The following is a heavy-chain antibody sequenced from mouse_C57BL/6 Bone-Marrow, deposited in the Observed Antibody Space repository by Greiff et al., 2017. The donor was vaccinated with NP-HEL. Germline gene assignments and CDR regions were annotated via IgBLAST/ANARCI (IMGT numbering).Heavy chain of an antibody. J-gene: IGHJ4*01. Sequence: EVQLQQSGPELVKPGASVKISCKASGYTFTDYYMNWVKQSHGKSLEWIGDINPNNGGTSYNQKFKGKATLTVDKSSSTAYMELRSLTSEDSAVYYCASAYSNYVLRYYYAMDYWGQGTSVTVSS. CDR1: GYTFTDYY. CDR2: INPNNGGT. CDR3: ASAYSNYVLRYYYAMDY. D-gene: IGHD2-5*01. V-gene: IGHV1-26*01.